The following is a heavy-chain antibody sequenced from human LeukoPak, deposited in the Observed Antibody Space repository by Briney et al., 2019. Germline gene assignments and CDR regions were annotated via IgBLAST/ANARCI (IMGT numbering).Heavy chain of an antibody. CDR2: TYYRSKWYK. V-gene: IGHV6-1*01. CDR1: GDSVSSNSAA. D-gene: IGHD3-9*01. J-gene: IGHJ2*01. Sequence: PSQTLSLTCATSGDSVSSNSAAWNWIRQSPSRGLEWLGRTYYRSKWYKDYAVSVKSRITINPDTSKKQFSLKLSSVTAADTAVYYCARAIRSLRPLYWYFDLWGRGTLVTVSS. CDR3: ARAIRSLRPLYWYFDL.